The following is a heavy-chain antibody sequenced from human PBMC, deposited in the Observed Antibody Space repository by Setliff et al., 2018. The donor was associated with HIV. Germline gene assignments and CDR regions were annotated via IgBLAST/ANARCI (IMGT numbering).Heavy chain of an antibody. CDR3: ARDPGWGALDH. J-gene: IGHJ5*02. CDR1: RFSFSTSW. V-gene: IGHV3-7*01. CDR2: INEDGNKK. Sequence: GGSLRLSCAASRFSFSTSWMTWVRQAPGKGLEWIANINEDGNKKYHAGSVWGRFTISRDNAKNSLYLQMNSLRAEDTAVYYCARDPGWGALDHWGQGTLVTVSS. D-gene: IGHD1-26*01.